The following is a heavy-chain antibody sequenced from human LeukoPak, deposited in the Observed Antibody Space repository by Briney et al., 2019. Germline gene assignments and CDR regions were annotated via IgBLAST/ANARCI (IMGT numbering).Heavy chain of an antibody. D-gene: IGHD3-10*01. V-gene: IGHV1-8*03. CDR3: ARDLRGYYGSGSYFKFDY. Sequence: ASVKVSCKASGYTFTSYDINWVRQATGQGLEWMGWMNPNSGNTGYAQKFQGRVTITRNTSINTAYMELSSLSSEDTAVYYCARDLRGYYGSGSYFKFDYWGQGTLVTVSS. CDR2: MNPNSGNT. J-gene: IGHJ4*02. CDR1: GYTFTSYD.